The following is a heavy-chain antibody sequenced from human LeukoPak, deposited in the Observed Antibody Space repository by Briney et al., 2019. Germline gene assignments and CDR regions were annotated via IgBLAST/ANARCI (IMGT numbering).Heavy chain of an antibody. D-gene: IGHD3-10*01. CDR1: GFTYSSYA. CDR2: ISYDGSNK. CDR3: VRGTPGSGDY. V-gene: IGHV3-30-3*01. Sequence: GGSLRLSCAASGFTYSSYAMHWVRQAPGKGLEWVAVISYDGSNKYYADSVKGRFTISRDNAKNSLYLQMNSLRDEDTAVYFCVRGTPGSGDYWGQGTLVTVSS. J-gene: IGHJ4*02.